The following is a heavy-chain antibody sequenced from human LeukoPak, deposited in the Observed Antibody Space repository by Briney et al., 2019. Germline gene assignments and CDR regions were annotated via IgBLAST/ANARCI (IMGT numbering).Heavy chain of an antibody. CDR3: ARDHGSGSYKYYYYYYMDA. J-gene: IGHJ6*03. CDR1: GGSISSSSYY. CDR2: IYYSGST. D-gene: IGHD3-10*01. Sequence: SSETLSLTCTVSGGSISSSSYYWGWIRQPPGKGLEWIGSIYYSGSTYYNPSLKSRVTISVDTSKNQFSLKLSSVTAADTAVYYCARDHGSGSYKYYYYYYMDAWGKGTTVTVSS. V-gene: IGHV4-39*07.